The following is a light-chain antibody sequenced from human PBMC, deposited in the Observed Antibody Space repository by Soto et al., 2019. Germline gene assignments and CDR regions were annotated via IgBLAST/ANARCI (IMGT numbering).Light chain of an antibody. Sequence: ERATLSCRASQSVSSSYLAWYQQKPGQAPRLLIYGASSRATGIPDRFSGSGSGTDFTLTISRLEPEDFAVYYYPHYPTFGQGTKVDI. J-gene: IGKJ1*01. CDR2: GAS. CDR3: PHYPT. V-gene: IGKV3-20*01. CDR1: QSVSSSY.